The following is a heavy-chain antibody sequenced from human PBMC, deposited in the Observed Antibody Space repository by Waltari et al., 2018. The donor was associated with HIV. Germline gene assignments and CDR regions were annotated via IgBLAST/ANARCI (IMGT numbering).Heavy chain of an antibody. CDR3: ARDGFGFDF. J-gene: IGHJ4*02. Sequence: VQLDQSGPGLVKPSQTLSVSCGISRDILSSNTAAWNWIRMSPSRGLEWLGRTARRSVCHHAYASPMKGRLSIEADTSHNRFTLNLNSVNPEDTAVYCCARDGFGFDFWGQGTLVTV. CDR1: RDILSSNTAA. D-gene: IGHD3-10*01. V-gene: IGHV6-1*02. CDR2: TARRSVCHH.